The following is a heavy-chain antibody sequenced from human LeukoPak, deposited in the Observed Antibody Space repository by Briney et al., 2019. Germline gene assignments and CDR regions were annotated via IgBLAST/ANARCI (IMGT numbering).Heavy chain of an antibody. CDR1: GGSISSSIYY. CDR3: ARVTTFPSSEFAG. D-gene: IGHD3-16*01. V-gene: IGHV4-39*07. Sequence: PSESLSLTCTVSGGSISSSIYYWGWNRQPPGKGLDSIGSIYYSGSTYYNPSLKSRVSISVDTSKKQFSLKLSSVTAADTAVYYCARVTTFPSSEFAGWGQGTLVTVSS. J-gene: IGHJ1*01. CDR2: IYYSGST.